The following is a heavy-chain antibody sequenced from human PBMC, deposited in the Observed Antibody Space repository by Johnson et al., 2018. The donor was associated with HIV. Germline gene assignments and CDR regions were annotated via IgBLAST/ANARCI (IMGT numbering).Heavy chain of an antibody. Sequence: VQLVESGGGLVQPGRSLRLSCAASGFTVSSNYMSWVRQAPGKGLEWVSVIYSGGSTYYADSVKGRFTISRDNSKNTLYLQMNSLRAEDTAVYYCARGGGTMDDAFDIWGQGTMVTVSS. CDR3: ARGGGTMDDAFDI. V-gene: IGHV3-53*01. J-gene: IGHJ3*02. CDR1: GFTVSSNY. CDR2: IYSGGST. D-gene: IGHD3-10*01.